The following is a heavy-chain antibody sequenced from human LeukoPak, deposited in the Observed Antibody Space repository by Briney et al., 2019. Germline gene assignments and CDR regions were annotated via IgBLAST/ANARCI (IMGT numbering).Heavy chain of an antibody. V-gene: IGHV4-39*07. Sequence: SETLSLTCTVSGDSISSSGYYWGWVRQPPGKGLEWIGSIYYTGNTYHNPSLKSRVTISLDTSKNQFSLKLSSMTAADTAVYSCARACRYYYGSIDYWGQGTLVTVSS. J-gene: IGHJ4*02. CDR3: ARACRYYYGSIDY. CDR1: GDSISSSGYY. CDR2: IYYTGNT. D-gene: IGHD3-10*01.